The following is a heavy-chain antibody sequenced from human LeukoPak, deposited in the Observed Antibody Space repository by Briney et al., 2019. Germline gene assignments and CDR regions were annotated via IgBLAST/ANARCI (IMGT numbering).Heavy chain of an antibody. J-gene: IGHJ4*02. CDR2: INHSGST. CDR3: ARGPRGSYGSGSSFI. V-gene: IGHV4-34*01. CDR1: GGSISSYY. Sequence: SETLSLTCTVSGGSISSYYWSWIRQPPGKGLEWIGEINHSGSTNYNPSLKSRVTISVDTSKNQFSLKLSSVTAADTAVYYCARGPRGSYGSGSSFIWGQGTLVTVSS. D-gene: IGHD3-10*01.